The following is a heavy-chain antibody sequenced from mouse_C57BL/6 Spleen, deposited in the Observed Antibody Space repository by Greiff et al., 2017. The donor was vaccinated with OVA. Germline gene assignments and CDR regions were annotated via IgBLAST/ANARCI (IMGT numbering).Heavy chain of an antibody. J-gene: IGHJ2*01. D-gene: IGHD1-1*01. CDR3: TTWGTTVYFDY. V-gene: IGHV14-4*01. Sequence: EVQLQQSGAELVRPGASVKLSCTASGFNIKDDYMHWVKQRPEQGLEWIGWIDPENGDTEYASKFQGKATITADTSSNTAYLQLSSLTSEDTAVYYCTTWGTTVYFDYWGQGTTLTVSS. CDR1: GFNIKDDY. CDR2: IDPENGDT.